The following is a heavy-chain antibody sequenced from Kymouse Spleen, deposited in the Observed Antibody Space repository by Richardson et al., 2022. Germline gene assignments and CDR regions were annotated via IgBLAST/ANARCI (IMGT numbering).Heavy chain of an antibody. V-gene: IGHV3-33*01. CDR1: GFTFSSYG. CDR3: ARRITMVRGVIHYYYGMDV. CDR2: IWYDGSNK. D-gene: IGHD3-10*01. Sequence: QVQLVESGGGVVQPGRSLRLSCAASGFTFSSYGMHWVRQAPGKGLEWVAVIWYDGSNKYYADSVKGRFTISRDNSKNTLYLQMNSLRAEDTAVYYCARRITMVRGVIHYYYGMDVWGQGTTVTVSS. J-gene: IGHJ6*02.